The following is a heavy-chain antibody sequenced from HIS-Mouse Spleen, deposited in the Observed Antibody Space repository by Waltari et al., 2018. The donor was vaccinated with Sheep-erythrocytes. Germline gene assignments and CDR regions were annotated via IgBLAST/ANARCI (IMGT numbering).Heavy chain of an antibody. D-gene: IGHD1-26*01. Sequence: EVQLVESGGGLVKPGGSLRLSCAASGFTFSSYSMNWVRQAPGKGLELVASISSRSSYIYYADSGKGRFTISRDNAKNSLYLQMNSLRAEDTAVYYCARVASGATFDYWGQGTLVTVSS. J-gene: IGHJ4*02. CDR2: ISSRSSYI. CDR1: GFTFSSYS. V-gene: IGHV3-21*01. CDR3: ARVASGATFDY.